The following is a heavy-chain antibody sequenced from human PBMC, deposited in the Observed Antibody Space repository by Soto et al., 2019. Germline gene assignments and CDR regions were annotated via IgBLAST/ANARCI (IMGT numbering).Heavy chain of an antibody. Sequence: SETLSLTCAVYGGSFSGYYWSWIRQPPGKGLEWIGEINHSGSTNYNPSLKSRVTISVDTSKNQFSLKLSSVTAADTAVYYCARVELAYYDYIWGSYRPKGPFDYWGQGTLVTVSS. CDR2: INHSGST. CDR3: ARVELAYYDYIWGSYRPKGPFDY. J-gene: IGHJ4*02. CDR1: GGSFSGYY. D-gene: IGHD3-16*02. V-gene: IGHV4-34*01.